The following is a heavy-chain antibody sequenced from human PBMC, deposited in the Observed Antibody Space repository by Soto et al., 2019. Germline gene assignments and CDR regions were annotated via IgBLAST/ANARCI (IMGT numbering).Heavy chain of an antibody. CDR1: GFSLSTTRVG. D-gene: IGHD6-19*01. Sequence: SGPTLVNPTQTLTLTCTFSGFSLSTTRVGVGWIRQPPGKALEWLVLIYWDDDKRYSPFLKSRLTITKDTSKNQVVLTMTNMDPMDTATYFCAHTLVAGLGYYFDYWGQGTLVTVSS. V-gene: IGHV2-5*02. J-gene: IGHJ4*02. CDR2: IYWDDDK. CDR3: AHTLVAGLGYYFDY.